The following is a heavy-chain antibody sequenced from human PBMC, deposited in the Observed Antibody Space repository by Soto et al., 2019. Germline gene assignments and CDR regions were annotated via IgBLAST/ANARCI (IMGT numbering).Heavy chain of an antibody. CDR1: GFTFNKHA. V-gene: IGHV3-23*01. Sequence: GGSLRLSCAASGFTFNKHAMNWVRQAPGKGLEWVSAISGRGDSTYYADSVKGRFTISRDNSKNTLYLQMSSLRAEDTAIYYCAKAGPSSGYYYASDYWGQGTLVTVSS. J-gene: IGHJ4*02. CDR3: AKAGPSSGYYYASDY. D-gene: IGHD3-22*01. CDR2: ISGRGDST.